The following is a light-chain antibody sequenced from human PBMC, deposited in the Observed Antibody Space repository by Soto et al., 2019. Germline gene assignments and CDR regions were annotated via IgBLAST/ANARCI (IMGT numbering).Light chain of an antibody. J-gene: IGKJ1*01. V-gene: IGKV1-5*01. CDR2: DAS. Sequence: IHMTQPPSSLSASVVATSTITCRASQSIRRSLNWYQQKPGKAPKLMIYDASSLESGVPSRFSGSGSGTEFTLTLSSLQHDDFATYDCQQYNSYSQTFGQGTKVDI. CDR1: QSIRRS. CDR3: QQYNSYSQT.